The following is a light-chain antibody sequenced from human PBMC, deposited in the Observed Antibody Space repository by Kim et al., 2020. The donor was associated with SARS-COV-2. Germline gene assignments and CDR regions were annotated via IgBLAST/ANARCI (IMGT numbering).Light chain of an antibody. J-gene: IGLJ2*01. Sequence: SYELTQPVSVSVAPGQTARLTCGGDNIGIKNVQWYQQKTGQAPVLVMHRVANRPSGIPERISGSNSGDTATLTISGAQAGDEADYYCQVWDSNTVIFGGGTQLTVL. V-gene: IGLV3-9*01. CDR1: NIGIKN. CDR2: RVA. CDR3: QVWDSNTVI.